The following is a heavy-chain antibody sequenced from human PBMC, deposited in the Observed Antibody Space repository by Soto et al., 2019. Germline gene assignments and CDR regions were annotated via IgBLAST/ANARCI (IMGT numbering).Heavy chain of an antibody. J-gene: IGHJ4*02. V-gene: IGHV4-61*08. Sequence: SETLSLTCTVAGGSISSGGYYWSWIRQSPGKGLEYIGYRNSVGRGEYNPSLESRVTISVDASKNQISLRLSSVTAADTAIYYCARSGHTFEGAMWGQGILVTVSS. CDR3: ARSGHTFEGAM. CDR1: GGSISSGGYY. D-gene: IGHD3-16*01. CDR2: RNSVGRG.